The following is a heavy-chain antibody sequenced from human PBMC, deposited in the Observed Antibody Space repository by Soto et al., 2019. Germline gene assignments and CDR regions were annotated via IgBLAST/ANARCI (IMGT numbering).Heavy chain of an antibody. D-gene: IGHD1-20*01. CDR1: GFTFSNHG. V-gene: IGHV3-33*01. Sequence: QVQLVESGGGVVQPGRSLRLSCAASGFTFSNHGMHWVRQAPGKGLEWVAVIWSDGSNKDYGDSVKGRFTFTRDNPKNTLSLQMDSLRAEDTAVYYCAGEGPISGTNPFDVWGQGTMVTISS. CDR2: IWSDGSNK. CDR3: AGEGPISGTNPFDV. J-gene: IGHJ3*01.